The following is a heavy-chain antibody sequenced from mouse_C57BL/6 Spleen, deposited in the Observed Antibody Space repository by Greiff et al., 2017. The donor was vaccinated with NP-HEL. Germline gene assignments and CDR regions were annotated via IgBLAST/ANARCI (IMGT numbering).Heavy chain of an antibody. CDR3: ARKDYGYDEGAWFAY. J-gene: IGHJ3*01. D-gene: IGHD2-2*01. CDR1: GYAFSSYW. V-gene: IGHV1-80*01. CDR2: IYPGDGDT. Sequence: QVQLKESGAELVKPGASVKISCKASGYAFSSYWMNWVKQRPGKGLEWIGQIYPGDGDTNYNGKFKGKATLTADKSSSTAYMQLSSLTSEDSAVYFCARKDYGYDEGAWFAYWGQGTLVTVSA.